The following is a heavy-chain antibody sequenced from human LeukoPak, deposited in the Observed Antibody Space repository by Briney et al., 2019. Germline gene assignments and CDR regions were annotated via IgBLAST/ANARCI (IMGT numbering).Heavy chain of an antibody. CDR3: ARSKGGYCSSTSCARFDY. J-gene: IGHJ4*02. CDR1: GGSISSGGYH. D-gene: IGHD2-2*01. CDR2: TYYSGST. V-gene: IGHV4-31*03. Sequence: SETLSLTCTVSGGSISSGGYHWTWIRQHPGKGLEWIGNTYYSGSTYYNPSLKSRVTISVDTSKNQFSLKLSSVTAADTAVYYCARSKGGYCSSTSCARFDYWGQGTLVTVSS.